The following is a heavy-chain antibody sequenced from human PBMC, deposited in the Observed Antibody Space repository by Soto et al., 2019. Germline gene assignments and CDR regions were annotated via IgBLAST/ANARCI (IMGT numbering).Heavy chain of an antibody. CDR3: ARVHNYDILTGYHAASNWFDP. Sequence: ASGKVSCKASGYTFTSYYMHWVRQAPGQGLEWMGIINPSGGSTSYAQKFQGRVTMTRDTSTSTVYMELSSLRSEDTAVYYCARVHNYDILTGYHAASNWFDPWGQGTLVTVSS. V-gene: IGHV1-46*03. D-gene: IGHD3-9*01. J-gene: IGHJ5*02. CDR2: INPSGGST. CDR1: GYTFTSYY.